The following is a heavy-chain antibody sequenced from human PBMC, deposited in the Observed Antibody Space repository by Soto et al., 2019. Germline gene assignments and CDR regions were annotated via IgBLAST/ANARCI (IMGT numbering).Heavy chain of an antibody. J-gene: IGHJ6*03. Sequence: EVQLVESGGGLVQPGGSLRLSCAASGFTFSNYAMDWVRQAPGKVLEYVSGISSNGVGTYYANSVKDRFTISRDNSKNTLDLQMGSLRAEDMAVYYCARREQSDYYYMDVWGTGTSVTVSS. CDR1: GFTFSNYA. D-gene: IGHD6-19*01. CDR3: ARREQSDYYYMDV. CDR2: ISSNGVGT. V-gene: IGHV3-64*01.